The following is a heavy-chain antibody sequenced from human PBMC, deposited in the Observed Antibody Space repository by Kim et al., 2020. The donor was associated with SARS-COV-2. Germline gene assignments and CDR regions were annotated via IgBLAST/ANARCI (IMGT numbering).Heavy chain of an antibody. CDR2: INWNGGST. D-gene: IGHD3-10*02. J-gene: IGHJ3*02. Sequence: GGSLRLSCAASGFTFDDYGMSWVRQAPGKGLEWVSGINWNGGSTGYADSVKGRFTISRDNAKNSLYLQLNSLRAEDTALYHCARGGTMLRPAFDIWGQGTMVTVSS. CDR3: ARGGTMLRPAFDI. CDR1: GFTFDDYG. V-gene: IGHV3-20*01.